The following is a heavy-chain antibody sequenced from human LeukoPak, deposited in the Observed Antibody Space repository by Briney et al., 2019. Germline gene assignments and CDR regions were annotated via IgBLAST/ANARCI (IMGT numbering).Heavy chain of an antibody. D-gene: IGHD7-27*01. Sequence: PSETLPLTCTVSSGSISSGDYYWSWIRQPPGKGLEWIGYIYYSGSTYYNPSLKSRVTISVDTSKNQFSLKLSSVTAADTAVYYCARGTGSLGYNWFDPWGQGTLVTVSS. J-gene: IGHJ5*02. CDR2: IYYSGST. V-gene: IGHV4-30-4*08. CDR1: SGSISSGDYY. CDR3: ARGTGSLGYNWFDP.